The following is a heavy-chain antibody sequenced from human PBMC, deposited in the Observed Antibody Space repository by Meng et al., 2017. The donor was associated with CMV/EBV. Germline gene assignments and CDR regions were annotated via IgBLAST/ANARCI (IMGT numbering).Heavy chain of an antibody. CDR2: ISSSSSYI. CDR3: ARGKGRIVVNWFDP. D-gene: IGHD3-22*01. Sequence: GESLKISCAASGFTFSSYSMNWVRQAPGKGLEWVSSISSSSSYIDYADSVKGRFTISRGNAKNSLYLQMNSLRAEDTAVYYCARGKGRIVVNWFDPWGQGTLVTVSS. CDR1: GFTFSSYS. J-gene: IGHJ5*02. V-gene: IGHV3-21*01.